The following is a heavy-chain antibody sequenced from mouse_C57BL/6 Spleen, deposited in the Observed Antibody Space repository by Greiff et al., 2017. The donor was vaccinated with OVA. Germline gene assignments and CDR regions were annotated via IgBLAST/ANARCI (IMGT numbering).Heavy chain of an antibody. Sequence: QVQLQQSGPELVKPGASVKISCKASGYAFRSSWMNWVKQRPGKGLEWIGRIYPGDGDTNYNGKFKGKATLTADKSSSTAYMQLSSLTSEDSAVYFCARGGDYFDYWGQGTTLTVSS. CDR3: ARGGDYFDY. CDR2: IYPGDGDT. CDR1: GYAFRSSW. J-gene: IGHJ2*01. V-gene: IGHV1-82*01.